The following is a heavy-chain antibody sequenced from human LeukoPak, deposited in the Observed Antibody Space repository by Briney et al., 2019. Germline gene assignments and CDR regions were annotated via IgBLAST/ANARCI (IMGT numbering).Heavy chain of an antibody. CDR1: GFTFSSYA. J-gene: IGHJ4*02. CDR3: AKGHAVYCSSTSCYLDY. CDR2: ISGSGGST. V-gene: IGHV3-23*01. D-gene: IGHD2-2*01. Sequence: GGSLRLSCAASGFTFSSYAMSWVRQAPGKGLEWVSAISGSGGSTYYADSVKGRFTISRDNSKNTLYLQMNSLRAEDSAVYYCAKGHAVYCSSTSCYLDYWGQGTLVTVSS.